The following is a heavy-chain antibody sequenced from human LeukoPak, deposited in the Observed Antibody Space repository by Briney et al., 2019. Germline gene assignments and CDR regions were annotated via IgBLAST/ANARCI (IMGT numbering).Heavy chain of an antibody. CDR2: IYYSGST. Sequence: PSETLSLTCTVSGGSISSGGYYWSWVRKHPGKGLDWIGYIYYSGSTYYNPSLRSRVTISVDTSKNQFSLKLSSVTAADTAVYSCARGTYYNDSSGKSYYFDYWGQGTLVTVSS. CDR1: GGSISSGGYY. V-gene: IGHV4-31*03. CDR3: ARGTYYNDSSGKSYYFDY. J-gene: IGHJ4*02. D-gene: IGHD3-22*01.